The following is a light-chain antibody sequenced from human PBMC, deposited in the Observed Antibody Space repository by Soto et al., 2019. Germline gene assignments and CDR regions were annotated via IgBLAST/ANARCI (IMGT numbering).Light chain of an antibody. CDR3: LQRANWYT. Sequence: EIVLTQSPATLSLSPGERATLSCRASQSVSRYIAWYQQKPGQTPRLLIYDASNKATGIPARFSGSGSGTDFNLTISSLEPEDFAVYYCLQRANWYTFGQGTKLEIK. CDR2: DAS. J-gene: IGKJ2*01. CDR1: QSVSRY. V-gene: IGKV3-11*01.